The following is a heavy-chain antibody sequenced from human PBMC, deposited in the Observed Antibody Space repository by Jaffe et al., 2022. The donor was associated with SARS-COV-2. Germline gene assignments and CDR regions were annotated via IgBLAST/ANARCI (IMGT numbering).Heavy chain of an antibody. V-gene: IGHV4-34*01. CDR1: GGSFSGYY. CDR3: ARGALRPRYCSSTSCHNWFDP. CDR2: INHSGST. J-gene: IGHJ5*02. D-gene: IGHD2-2*01. Sequence: QVQLQQWGAGLLKPSETLSLTCAVYGGSFSGYYWSWIRQPPGKGLEWIGEINHSGSTNYNPSLKSRVTISVDTSKNQFSLKLSSVTAADTAVYYCARGALRPRYCSSTSCHNWFDPWGQGTLVTVSS.